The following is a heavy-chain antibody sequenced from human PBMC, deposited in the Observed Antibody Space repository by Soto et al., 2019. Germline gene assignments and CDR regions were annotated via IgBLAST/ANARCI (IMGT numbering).Heavy chain of an antibody. J-gene: IGHJ6*02. D-gene: IGHD7-27*01. Sequence: QVELVQSGAEVKKPGSSVKVSCKASGGNFITFAISWVRQAPGQGLEWMGEIIPISSTTKSAHKFQDRVTISADGSSGTVHMELRSLKSEDTAIYFCAKNLGIDPFGSYGLDVWGQGTTVTVSS. CDR1: GGNFITFA. CDR3: AKNLGIDPFGSYGLDV. V-gene: IGHV1-69*01. CDR2: IIPISSTT.